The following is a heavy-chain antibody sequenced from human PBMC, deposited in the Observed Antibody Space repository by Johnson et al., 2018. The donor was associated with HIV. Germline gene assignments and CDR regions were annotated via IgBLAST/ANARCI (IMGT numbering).Heavy chain of an antibody. J-gene: IGHJ3*02. D-gene: IGHD1-26*01. CDR3: ARDFIEGWEILSGSAFDI. V-gene: IGHV3-30-3*01. CDR2: ISYHGSNK. CDR1: GFTFSSYA. Sequence: QVQLVESGGGVVQPGRSLRLSCAASGFTFSSYAMHWVRQVPGKGLEWVAVISYHGSNKYYAYSVNGRFTISTDNSKNTLYLQMNSLRAEDPAVYYCARDFIEGWEILSGSAFDIWGQGTMVTVTS.